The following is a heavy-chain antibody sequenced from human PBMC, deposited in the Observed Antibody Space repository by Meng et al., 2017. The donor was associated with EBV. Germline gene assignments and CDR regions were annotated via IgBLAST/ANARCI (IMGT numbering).Heavy chain of an antibody. CDR2: MNPNSGNT. CDR3: ARGPYYYDSSGYYYGEFDP. CDR1: GYTFTSYD. J-gene: IGHJ5*02. Sequence: GQEVKEPGSSVNVAGKASGYTFTSYDINWVRQATGQGLEWMGWMNPNSGNTGYAQKFQGRVTMTRNTFISTAYMELSSLRSEDTAVYYCARGPYYYDSSGYYYGEFDPWGQGTLVTVSS. V-gene: IGHV1-8*01. D-gene: IGHD3-22*01.